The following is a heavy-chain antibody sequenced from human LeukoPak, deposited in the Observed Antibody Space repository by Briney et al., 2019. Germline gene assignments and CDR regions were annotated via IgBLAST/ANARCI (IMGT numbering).Heavy chain of an antibody. Sequence: ASVKVSCKVSGHSLAELAMHWVRQAPGKGLEWVGGFDPEEGETFYAQEVLGRVSMTEDTSTDTAYMELSSLTSEDTAVYYCARDVLYCSSTSCYYLGPNGMDVWGQGTTVTVSS. D-gene: IGHD2-2*01. CDR3: ARDVLYCSSTSCYYLGPNGMDV. CDR2: FDPEEGET. CDR1: GHSLAELA. J-gene: IGHJ6*02. V-gene: IGHV1-24*01.